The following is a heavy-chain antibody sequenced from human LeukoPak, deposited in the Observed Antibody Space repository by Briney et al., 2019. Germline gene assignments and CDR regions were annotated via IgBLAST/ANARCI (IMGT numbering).Heavy chain of an antibody. D-gene: IGHD6-19*01. J-gene: IGHJ6*02. CDR1: GFTFSSYA. CDR2: ISYDGSNK. Sequence: RSLRLSCAASGFTFSSYAMHWVRQAPGKGLEWVAVISYDGSNKYYADSVKGRFTISRDNSKNSLFMQMNSLRAEDTAVYYCAKDPGYSSGWTNYYYGIDVWGQGTAVTVSS. V-gene: IGHV3-30-3*01. CDR3: AKDPGYSSGWTNYYYGIDV.